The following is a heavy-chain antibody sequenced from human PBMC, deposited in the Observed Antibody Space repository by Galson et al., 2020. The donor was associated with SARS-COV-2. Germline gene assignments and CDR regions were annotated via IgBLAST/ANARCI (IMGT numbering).Heavy chain of an antibody. CDR3: AREAAIMITFGGVIVIPGEPYVDY. Sequence: GESLKISCAASGLTFSSYWMHWVRHAPGKGLVWVSRINSDGSSTSYADSVKGRFTISRDNAKHTLYLQMNSLRAEDTAVYYCAREAAIMITFGGVIVIPGEPYVDYWGQGTLVTVSS. CDR1: GLTFSSYW. D-gene: IGHD3-16*02. CDR2: INSDGSST. J-gene: IGHJ4*02. V-gene: IGHV3-74*01.